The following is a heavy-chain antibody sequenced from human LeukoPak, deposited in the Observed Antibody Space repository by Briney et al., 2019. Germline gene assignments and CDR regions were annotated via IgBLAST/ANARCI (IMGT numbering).Heavy chain of an antibody. D-gene: IGHD3-10*01. CDR1: GFTFSSYG. V-gene: IGHV3-30*02. CDR3: AKIGRRFGELYFFDY. CDR2: IRYDGSNK. J-gene: IGHJ4*02. Sequence: PGGSLKLSCAASGFTFSSYGMHWVRQAPGKGLEWVAFIRYDGSNKYYADSVKGRFTISRDNSKNTLYLQMNSLRAEDTAVYYCAKIGRRFGELYFFDYWGQGTLVTVSS.